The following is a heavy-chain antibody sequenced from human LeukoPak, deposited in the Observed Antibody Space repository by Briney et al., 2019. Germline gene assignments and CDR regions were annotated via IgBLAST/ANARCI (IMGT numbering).Heavy chain of an antibody. Sequence: GGSLRLSCAASGFIFNNYWMSWVRQAPGKGLEWVANIKQDGSEKYYVDSVKGRFTISRDNAKNSLYLQMNTLRAEDTAVYYCARGPSGSLEDHWGQGTLVTVSS. D-gene: IGHD1-26*01. CDR2: IKQDGSEK. CDR3: ARGPSGSLEDH. J-gene: IGHJ4*02. CDR1: GFIFNNYW. V-gene: IGHV3-7*01.